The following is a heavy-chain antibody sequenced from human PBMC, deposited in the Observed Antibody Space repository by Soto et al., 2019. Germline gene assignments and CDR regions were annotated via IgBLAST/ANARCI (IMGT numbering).Heavy chain of an antibody. CDR1: GGPISSGGYS. Sequence: SETLSLTCAVSGGPISSGGYSWSWIRQPPGKGLEWIGYIYHSGSTYYNPSLKSRVTISVDRSKNQFSLKLSSVTAADTAVYYCARVTTDRSFDYWGQGTLVTVSS. J-gene: IGHJ4*02. V-gene: IGHV4-30-2*01. CDR3: ARVTTDRSFDY. CDR2: IYHSGST.